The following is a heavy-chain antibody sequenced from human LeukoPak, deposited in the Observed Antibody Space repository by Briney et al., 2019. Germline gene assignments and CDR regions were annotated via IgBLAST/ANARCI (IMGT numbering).Heavy chain of an antibody. D-gene: IGHD1-26*01. CDR1: GFTFSSYV. Sequence: PGGSQTLFCAASGFTFSSYVMIWVRQAPGKGLEWVSGISGSGGSTYYADSVRGRFTISRDNSKNTLYLQMNSLRVEDTAVYYCARLIKLSGSSHVDYWGLKTGLRVSS. J-gene: IGHJ4*02. CDR3: ARLIKLSGSSHVDY. V-gene: IGHV3-23*01. CDR2: ISGSGGST.